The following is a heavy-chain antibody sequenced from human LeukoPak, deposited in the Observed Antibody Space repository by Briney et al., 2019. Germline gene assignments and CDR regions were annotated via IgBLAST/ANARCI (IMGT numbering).Heavy chain of an antibody. J-gene: IGHJ6*03. CDR3: ARGPRGRSGSYIYYYYYMDV. CDR2: INPSGGST. D-gene: IGHD1-26*01. V-gene: IGHV1-46*01. Sequence: ASVKVSCKASGYTFTSYYMPWVRQAPGQGLEWMGIINPSGGSTSYAQKFQGRVTMTRDTSTSTVYMELSSLRSEDTAVYYCARGPRGRSGSYIYYYYYMDVWGKGTTVTVSS. CDR1: GYTFTSYY.